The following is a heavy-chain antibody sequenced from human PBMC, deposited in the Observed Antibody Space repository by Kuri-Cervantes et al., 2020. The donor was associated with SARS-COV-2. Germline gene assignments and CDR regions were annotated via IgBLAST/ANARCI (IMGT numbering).Heavy chain of an antibody. J-gene: IGHJ6*03. CDR3: ARDYPAYYYYYMDV. CDR1: GASISSFY. V-gene: IGHV4-4*07. Sequence: SETLSLTCTVSGASISSFYWNWIRQPAGKELEWIGRIYTSDSTDYNPSLKSRVTMSVDTSRNQVSLKLSSVTAADTAVYYCARDYPAYYYYYMDVWGKGTTVTCSS. CDR2: IYTSDST.